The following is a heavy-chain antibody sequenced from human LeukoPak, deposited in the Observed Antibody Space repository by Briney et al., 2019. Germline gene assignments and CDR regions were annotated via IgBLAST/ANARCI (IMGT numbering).Heavy chain of an antibody. CDR2: INPNSGGT. D-gene: IGHD2-15*01. CDR3: AREWWEPPYMDV. Sequence: ASVTVSCKAFGYTFTGYYMHWVRQAPGQGLEWMGWINPNSGGTNYAQKFQGRVTMTRDTSISTAYMELSRLRSDDTAVYYCAREWWEPPYMDVWGKGTAVTVSS. V-gene: IGHV1-2*02. CDR1: GYTFTGYY. J-gene: IGHJ6*03.